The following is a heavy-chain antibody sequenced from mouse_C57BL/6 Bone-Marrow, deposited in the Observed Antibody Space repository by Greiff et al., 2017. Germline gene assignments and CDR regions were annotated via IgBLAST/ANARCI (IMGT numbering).Heavy chain of an antibody. CDR3: ARSSSGYWFAY. V-gene: IGHV5-4*01. Sequence: EVHLVESGGGLVKPGGSLKLSCAASGFTFSSYAMSWVRQTPEKRLEWVATISDGGSYTYYPDNVKGRFTISRGNAKNNLYLQMSHLKSEDTAMYYCARSSSGYWFAYWGQGTLVTVSA. D-gene: IGHD3-2*02. CDR1: GFTFSSYA. J-gene: IGHJ3*01. CDR2: ISDGGSYT.